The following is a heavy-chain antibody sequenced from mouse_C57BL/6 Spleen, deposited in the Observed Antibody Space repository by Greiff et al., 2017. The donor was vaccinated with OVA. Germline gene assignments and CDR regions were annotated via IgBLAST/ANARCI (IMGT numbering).Heavy chain of an antibody. CDR2: INPNNGGT. D-gene: IGHD1-1*01. J-gene: IGHJ2*01. Sequence: VQLQQSGPELVKPGASVKMSCKASGYTFTDYNMHWVKQSHGKSLEWIGYINPNNGGTSYNQKFKGKATLTVNKPSSTAYMELRGLTSEDSAVYCCARTGTTVDFDYWGQGTTLTVSA. CDR3: ARTGTTVDFDY. V-gene: IGHV1-22*01. CDR1: GYTFTDYN.